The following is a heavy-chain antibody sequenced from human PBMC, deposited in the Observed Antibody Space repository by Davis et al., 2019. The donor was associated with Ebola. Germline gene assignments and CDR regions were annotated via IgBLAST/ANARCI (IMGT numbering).Heavy chain of an antibody. CDR2: ILFGVSP. V-gene: IGHV4-39*02. J-gene: IGHJ4*02. CDR3: TREPSAVAGDDY. Sequence: MPSETLSLTCTVSGGSISSSSYYWGWIRQPPGKGLEWLGSILFGVSPRYNPSLQSRVTISVDTSKNQFSLKLSSVTAADTAVYYCTREPSAVAGDDYWGQGTLVTVSS. CDR1: GGSISSSSYY. D-gene: IGHD6-19*01.